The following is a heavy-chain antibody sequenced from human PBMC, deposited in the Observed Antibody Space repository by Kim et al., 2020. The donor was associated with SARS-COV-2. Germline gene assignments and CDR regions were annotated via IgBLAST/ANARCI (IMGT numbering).Heavy chain of an antibody. CDR3: AHSRTGGWYDY. Sequence: SGPTLVNPTQTLTLTCTFSGFSLSPNGVGVGWIRQPPGKALEWLAVIYWDDDKRYSPSLKTRLTITRDTSKNQVVLTMTNVDPVDTATYYCAHSRTGGWYDYWGQGTLVTVSS. J-gene: IGHJ4*02. V-gene: IGHV2-5*02. D-gene: IGHD6-19*01. CDR1: GFSLSPNGVG. CDR2: IYWDDDK.